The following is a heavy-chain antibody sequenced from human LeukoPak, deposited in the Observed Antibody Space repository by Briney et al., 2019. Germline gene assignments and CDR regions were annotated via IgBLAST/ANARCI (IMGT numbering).Heavy chain of an antibody. CDR1: GGSISSYY. CDR2: IYYSGSP. J-gene: IGHJ6*02. V-gene: IGHV4-59*01. Sequence: SETLSLTCTVSGGSISSYYWSWIRQPPGKGLEWIGYIYYSGSPNYTPSLQSRVNISVDASKNQFFLKLSSVTAADTAVYYCARHHKLLWFGELLDHYYGMDVWGQGTTVTVSS. D-gene: IGHD3-10*01. CDR3: ARHHKLLWFGELLDHYYGMDV.